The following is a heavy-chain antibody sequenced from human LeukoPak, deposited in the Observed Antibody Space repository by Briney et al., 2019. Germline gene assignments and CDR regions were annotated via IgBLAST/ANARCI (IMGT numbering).Heavy chain of an antibody. V-gene: IGHV3-23*01. CDR1: GFTFSDYY. CDR3: AIMHGYYDGSGYWVQ. J-gene: IGHJ4*02. CDR2: ITTSGGST. D-gene: IGHD3-22*01. Sequence: GGSLRLSCAASGFTFSDYYMNWVRQAPGKGLEGVSFITTSGGSTSYADSVEGRFTISRDNPRNTLYMQMNSLRDEDAAVYYCAIMHGYYDGSGYWVQWGQGTLVTVSS.